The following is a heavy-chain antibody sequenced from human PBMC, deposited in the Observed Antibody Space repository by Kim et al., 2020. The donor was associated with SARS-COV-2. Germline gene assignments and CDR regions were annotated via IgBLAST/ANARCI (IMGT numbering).Heavy chain of an antibody. J-gene: IGHJ5*02. CDR2: VYYSGKT. V-gene: IGHV4-31*03. Sequence: TLSLTCTVSGGSIASGGDYWTWIRQHPGEGPEWIGYVYYSGKTYYNPSLQSRLSISVDTSKNHFSLNLTSVTAADTAVYYCARGKGYYYDTRGNAKGWFDAWGQGTLVTVSS. D-gene: IGHD3-22*01. CDR1: GGSIASGGDY. CDR3: ARGKGYYYDTRGNAKGWFDA.